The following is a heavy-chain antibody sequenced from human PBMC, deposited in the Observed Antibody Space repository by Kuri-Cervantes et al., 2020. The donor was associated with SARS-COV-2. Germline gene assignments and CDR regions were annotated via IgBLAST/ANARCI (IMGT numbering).Heavy chain of an antibody. J-gene: IGHJ6*02. V-gene: IGHV3-49*04. D-gene: IGHD3-10*01. Sequence: GESLKISCTASGFTFGDYAMSWVRQAPGKGLEWVGFIRSKAYGGTTEYAASVKGRFTISRDDSKSIAYLQMNSLKTEDTAVYYCTRDIYYALLVYYYGMDVWGQGTTVTVSS. CDR3: TRDIYYALLVYYYGMDV. CDR2: IRSKAYGGTT. CDR1: GFTFGDYA.